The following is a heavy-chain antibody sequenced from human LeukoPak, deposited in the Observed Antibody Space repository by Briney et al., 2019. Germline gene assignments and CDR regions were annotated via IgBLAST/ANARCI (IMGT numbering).Heavy chain of an antibody. D-gene: IGHD4-17*01. V-gene: IGHV4-4*07. J-gene: IGHJ4*02. CDR1: GGSFSIYY. CDR3: ARGPTTVTRAFDY. CDR2: IYTSGST. Sequence: PSETLSLTCTVSGGSFSIYYWSWIRQPAGKGLEWIGRIYTSGSTSYNPSLKSRVTMSVGTSKNQFSLQLTSVTAADTAVYYCARGPTTVTRAFDYWGQGTLVTVSS.